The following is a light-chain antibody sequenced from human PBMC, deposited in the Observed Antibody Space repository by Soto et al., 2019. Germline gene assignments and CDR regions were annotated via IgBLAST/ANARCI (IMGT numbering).Light chain of an antibody. CDR2: WAS. Sequence: DIVMTQSPDSLAVSLGERATINCKSSQSVLYSSNNKNYLAWYQQKPGQPPKLLIYWASTRDSGVPDRFSGSWSGRDFTLTISSLQAEHGVYYYCQQYYSTPVHFGQGTKLDIK. V-gene: IGKV4-1*01. CDR1: QSVLYSSNNKNY. CDR3: QQYYSTPVH. J-gene: IGKJ2*01.